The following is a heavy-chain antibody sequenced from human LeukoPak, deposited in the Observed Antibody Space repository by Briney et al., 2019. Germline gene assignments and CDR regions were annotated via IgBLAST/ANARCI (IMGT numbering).Heavy chain of an antibody. J-gene: IGHJ4*02. CDR1: GYSFPGYY. CDR2: INPNSGGT. CDR3: ARGPSPRVAARLDYFDY. Sequence: GASVKVSCKASGYSFPGYYIHWVRQAPGQGLEWIGWINPNSGGTNYAQKLQGRVTMTTDTSTSTAYMELRSLRSDDTAVYYCARGPSPRVAARLDYFDYWGQGTLVTVSS. D-gene: IGHD6-6*01. V-gene: IGHV1-2*02.